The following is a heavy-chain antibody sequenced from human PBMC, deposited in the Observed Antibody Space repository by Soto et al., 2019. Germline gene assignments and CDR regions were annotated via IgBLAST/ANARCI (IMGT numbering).Heavy chain of an antibody. Sequence: EVQLVESGGGLIQPGGSLRLSCAASGFTVSSNYMSWVRQAPGKGLEWVSVIYSGGSTYYADSVKGRFTISRDNSKNTLYLQMNSLRAEDTAVYYCARDQYSSSPGYFDYWGQGTLVTVSS. D-gene: IGHD6-13*01. J-gene: IGHJ4*02. CDR1: GFTVSSNY. V-gene: IGHV3-53*01. CDR2: IYSGGST. CDR3: ARDQYSSSPGYFDY.